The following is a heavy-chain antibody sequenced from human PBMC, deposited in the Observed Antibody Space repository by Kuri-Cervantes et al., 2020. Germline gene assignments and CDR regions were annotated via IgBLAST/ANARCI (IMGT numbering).Heavy chain of an antibody. D-gene: IGHD3-10*01. CDR1: GFTFRNYG. Sequence: GESLKISCAASGFTFRNYGMQWVRQAPGKGLEWVALIYYDGSNKYYADSVKGRFTISRDNPKNTLYLQMSSLRAEDTAAYYCASLRYGSGSYYSDYWGQGTLVTVSS. CDR3: ASLRYGSGSYYSDY. V-gene: IGHV3-33*01. CDR2: IYYDGSNK. J-gene: IGHJ4*02.